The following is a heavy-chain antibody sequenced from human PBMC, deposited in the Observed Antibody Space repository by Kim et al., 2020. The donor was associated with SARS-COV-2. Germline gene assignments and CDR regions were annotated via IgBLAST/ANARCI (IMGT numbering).Heavy chain of an antibody. Sequence: PSLKSRVTISIDTSKNQFSLKLRSVTAEDTAVYYCARLHYLYGSGSYGDYWGQGTLVTVSS. J-gene: IGHJ4*02. V-gene: IGHV4-39*01. D-gene: IGHD3-10*01. CDR3: ARLHYLYGSGSYGDY.